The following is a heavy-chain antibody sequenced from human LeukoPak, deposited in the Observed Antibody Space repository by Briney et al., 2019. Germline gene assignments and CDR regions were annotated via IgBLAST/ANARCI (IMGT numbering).Heavy chain of an antibody. V-gene: IGHV4-30-4*07. CDR3: ARGVVVAANTGDAFDI. CDR1: GGSISSSGYS. J-gene: IGHJ3*02. D-gene: IGHD2-15*01. Sequence: SETLSLTCAVSGGSISSSGYSWSWIRQPPGKGLEWIGYIYYSGSTYYNPSLKSRVTISVDTSKNQFSLKLSSVTAADTAVYYCARGVVVAANTGDAFDIWGQGTMVTVSS. CDR2: IYYSGST.